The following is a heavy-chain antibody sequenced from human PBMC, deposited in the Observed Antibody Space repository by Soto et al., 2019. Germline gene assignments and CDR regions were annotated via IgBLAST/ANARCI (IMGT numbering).Heavy chain of an antibody. CDR2: ISSSSSYI. CDR3: ARTSYGDHVGY. CDR1: GFTFSSYT. D-gene: IGHD4-17*01. V-gene: IGHV3-21*01. J-gene: IGHJ4*02. Sequence: EVQLVESGGGLVKPGGSLRLSCAASGFTFSSYTMNWVRKAPGKGPAWVSSISSSSSYIYYGDSVKGRFSISRDNAKNARYLQMNSLRDEDTAVYYCARTSYGDHVGYWGQGTLVTVSS.